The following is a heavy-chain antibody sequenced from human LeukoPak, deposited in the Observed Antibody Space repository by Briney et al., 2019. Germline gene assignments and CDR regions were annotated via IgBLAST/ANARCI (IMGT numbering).Heavy chain of an antibody. CDR1: GFTFSNYW. CDR2: IKEDGSDK. CDR3: ARNSGWFRFDY. Sequence: GGSLRLSCAASGFTFSNYWMDWVRQSPGKGLEWVANIKEDGSDKYYVDSVKGRFTISRDNAKNSLYLQMNSLRAEDTAVYYCARNSGWFRFDYWGQGTLVTLSS. D-gene: IGHD6-19*01. J-gene: IGHJ4*02. V-gene: IGHV3-7*03.